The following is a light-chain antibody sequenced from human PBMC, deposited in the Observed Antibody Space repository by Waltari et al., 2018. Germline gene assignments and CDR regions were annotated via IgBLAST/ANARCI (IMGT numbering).Light chain of an antibody. CDR2: KAS. J-gene: IGKJ1*01. CDR3: QQYNSYSRT. CDR1: QSISSW. Sequence: DIYMTQSPSTLPASVGDRAPITCRASQSISSWLVWYQQKPGKAPKRLIYKASSLESGVPSRFSGSGSGTEFTLTISSLQPDDFATYYCQQYNSYSRTFGQGTKVEIK. V-gene: IGKV1-5*03.